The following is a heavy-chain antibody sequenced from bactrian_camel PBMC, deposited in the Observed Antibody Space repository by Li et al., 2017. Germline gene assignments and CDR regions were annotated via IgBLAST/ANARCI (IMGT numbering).Heavy chain of an antibody. V-gene: IGHV3-2*01. CDR3: TPGVY. CDR2: LYSISGQR. CDR1: GYTSIRYS. J-gene: IGHJ4*01. Sequence: HVQLVESGGGSVQAGGSLRLSCAASGYTSIRYSMGWFRQAPGKEREGVARLYSISGQRDYADSVKGRFIISRDDATNTLILQLISLKTEDTARYYCTPGVYWGQGTQVTVS. D-gene: IGHD2*01.